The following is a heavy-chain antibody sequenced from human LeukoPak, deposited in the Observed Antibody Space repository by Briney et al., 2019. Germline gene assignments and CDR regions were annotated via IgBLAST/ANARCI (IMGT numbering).Heavy chain of an antibody. CDR1: GYTFSAYG. J-gene: IGHJ4*02. CDR2: TSGTGYNT. D-gene: IGHD2-2*01. CDR3: ARSQCPDSTSCYYFFYFDF. V-gene: IGHV1-18*01. Sequence: GASVKISCKASGYTFSAYGITWVRQAPGQGLEWMAWTSGTGYNTDYTQRFQGRDSVTTNTSTSTAYLEVRSLRSEDTAIYYCARSQCPDSTSCYYFFYFDFWGKGTPVTVSS.